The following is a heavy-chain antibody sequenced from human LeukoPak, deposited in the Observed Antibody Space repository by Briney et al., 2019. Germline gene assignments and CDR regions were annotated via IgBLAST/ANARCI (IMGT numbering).Heavy chain of an antibody. Sequence: PSETLSLTCAVCGGSFSGYYWNWIRQPPGKGLEWIGEINHSGRTNYNPSLKRRVTISVDTAKNQFHLNLGSVTAADTAVYYCARGGYCSSTSCYDYYYYMDVWGKGTTVTVSS. CDR3: ARGGYCSSTSCYDYYYYMDV. D-gene: IGHD2-2*01. CDR1: GGSFSGYY. V-gene: IGHV4-34*01. J-gene: IGHJ6*03. CDR2: INHSGRT.